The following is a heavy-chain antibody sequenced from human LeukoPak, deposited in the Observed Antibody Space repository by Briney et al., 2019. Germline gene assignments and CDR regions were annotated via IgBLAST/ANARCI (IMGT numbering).Heavy chain of an antibody. V-gene: IGHV4-39*07. CDR2: IYYSGST. J-gene: IGHJ4*02. CDR1: GFTFSSYS. D-gene: IGHD5-12*01. Sequence: PGGSLRLSCAASGFTFSSYSMNWVRQPPGKGLEWIGSIYYSGSTYYNPSLKSRVTISVDTSKNQFSLKLSSVTAADTAVYYCARLSGYGWESFYDYWGQGTLVTVSS. CDR3: ARLSGYGWESFYDY.